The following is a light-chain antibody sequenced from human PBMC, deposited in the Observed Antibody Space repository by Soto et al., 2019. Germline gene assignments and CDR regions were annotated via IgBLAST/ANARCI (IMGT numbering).Light chain of an antibody. CDR2: SHN. Sequence: QSVLTQPPSTSGTPGQRVTISCSGSSSNIGNNFVFWYQHLPGTAPKLLIYSHNQRPSGVPDRFSGSTSGTSASLAISGLRSEDEADYYCAAWDDILSGVVFGGGTKLTVL. V-gene: IGLV1-47*02. J-gene: IGLJ2*01. CDR3: AAWDDILSGVV. CDR1: SSNIGNNF.